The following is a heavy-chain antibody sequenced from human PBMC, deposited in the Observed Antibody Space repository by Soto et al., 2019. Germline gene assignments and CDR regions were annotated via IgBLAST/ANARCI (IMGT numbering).Heavy chain of an antibody. CDR1: GFTFSTHG. D-gene: IGHD3-16*01. CDR3: AKDWGETRWYNWFDP. Sequence: VQLVESGGGLVQPGTSLRLSCAASGFTFSTHGMHWVRQAPGKGLEWVAMISHDGSEKYYVDSVKGRFTISRDISKTTLFVQMDSLRAEDTAVYYCAKDWGETRWYNWFDPWGQGTLVTVSS. CDR2: ISHDGSEK. V-gene: IGHV3-30*18. J-gene: IGHJ5*02.